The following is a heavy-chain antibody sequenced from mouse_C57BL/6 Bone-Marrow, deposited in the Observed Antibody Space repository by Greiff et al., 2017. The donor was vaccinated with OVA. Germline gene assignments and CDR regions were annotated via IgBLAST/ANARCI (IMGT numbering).Heavy chain of an antibody. D-gene: IGHD1-2*01. Sequence: EVQVVESGGGLVKPGGSLKLSCAASGFTFSDYGMHWVRQAPEKGLEWVAYISSGSSTIYYADTVKGRFTISRDNAKNTLFLQMTSLRSEDTAMYYCARERPWFAYWGQGTLVTVSA. CDR3: ARERPWFAY. V-gene: IGHV5-17*01. CDR2: ISSGSSTI. CDR1: GFTFSDYG. J-gene: IGHJ3*01.